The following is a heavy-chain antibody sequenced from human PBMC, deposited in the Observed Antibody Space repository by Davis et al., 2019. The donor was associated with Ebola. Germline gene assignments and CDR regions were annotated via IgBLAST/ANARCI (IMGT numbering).Heavy chain of an antibody. Sequence: SETLSLTCTVSGGSISSSSYYWDWIRQPPGKGLEWIGSIHYSGTTDYNPSLKSRVTISVDTSKNQFSLKLSSVTAADTAVYYCHGQYGMDVWGQGTTVTVSS. CDR2: IHYSGTT. CDR3: HGQYGMDV. J-gene: IGHJ6*02. V-gene: IGHV4-39*01. CDR1: GGSISSSSYY.